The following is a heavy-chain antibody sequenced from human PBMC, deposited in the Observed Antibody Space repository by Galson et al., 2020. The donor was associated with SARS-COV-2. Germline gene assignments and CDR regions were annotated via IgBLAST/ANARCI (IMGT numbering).Heavy chain of an antibody. J-gene: IGHJ4*02. CDR3: AGVHCSGRSCYFDC. V-gene: IGHV4-30-4*01. CDR1: GCSISSNDYY. CDR2: IYHNGNT. Sequence: SETLSLTCTVSGCSISSNDYYWSWIRQPPGKGLEWVGYIYHNGNTYYNPSLKSRTAITVDTSKNQFSLRQRFMTAADTAVYYCAGVHCSGRSCYFDCRGQGSLVTVSS. D-gene: IGHD2-15*01.